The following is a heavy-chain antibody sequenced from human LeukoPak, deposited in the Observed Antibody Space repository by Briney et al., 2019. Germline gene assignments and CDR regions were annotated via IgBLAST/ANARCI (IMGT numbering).Heavy chain of an antibody. J-gene: IGHJ4*02. CDR2: ISAYNGNT. V-gene: IGHV1-18*01. CDR1: GYTFTSYG. D-gene: IGHD3-3*01. Sequence: GASVKVSCKASGYTFTSYGISWVRQAPGQGLEWMGWISAYNGNTNYAQKLQGRVTMTTDTSTSTAYMELSSLRSEDTAVYYCATDVGARARFLEPDYWGQGTLVTVSS. CDR3: ATDVGARARFLEPDY.